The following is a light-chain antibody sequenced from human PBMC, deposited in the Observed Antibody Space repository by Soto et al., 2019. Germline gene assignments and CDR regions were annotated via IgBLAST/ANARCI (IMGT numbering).Light chain of an antibody. V-gene: IGKV1-9*01. J-gene: IGKJ5*01. CDR1: QGISSY. Sequence: IQLTQSPSSLSASVGDRVTITCRASQGISSYLAWYQQKPGKAPKLLIYAASTLRSGVPSRFSGSGSGTDFPLTISSLQPEDFAHYYCQQLNSYPITFGQGTRLEIK. CDR3: QQLNSYPIT. CDR2: AAS.